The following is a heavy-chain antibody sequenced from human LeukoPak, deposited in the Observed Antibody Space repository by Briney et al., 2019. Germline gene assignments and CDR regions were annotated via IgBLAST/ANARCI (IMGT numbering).Heavy chain of an antibody. CDR1: GFTFSSYW. CDR3: ARVGGRGSIGGDC. D-gene: IGHD3-10*01. Sequence: GGSLRLSCAASGFTFSSYWMHWVRQAPGKGLVWVSRIKSDGSSTSYADFAKGRFTISRDNAKNTLYLQMSSLTAEDTAVYFCARVGGRGSIGGDCWGQGTLVTVSS. J-gene: IGHJ4*02. V-gene: IGHV3-74*01. CDR2: IKSDGSST.